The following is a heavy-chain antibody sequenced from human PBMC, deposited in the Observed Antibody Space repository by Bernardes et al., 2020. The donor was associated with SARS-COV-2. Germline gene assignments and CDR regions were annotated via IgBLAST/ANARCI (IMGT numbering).Heavy chain of an antibody. CDR1: GYTFTSYG. J-gene: IGHJ3*02. Sequence: ASVKVSCKASGYTFTSYGISWVRQAPGQELEWMGWISAYNGNTNYAQKLQGRVTMTTDTSTSTAYMELRSLRSDDTAMYYCAMDSNAQEIGAFDIWGQGTMVTVSS. V-gene: IGHV1-18*01. D-gene: IGHD2-2*03. CDR2: ISAYNGNT. CDR3: AMDSNAQEIGAFDI.